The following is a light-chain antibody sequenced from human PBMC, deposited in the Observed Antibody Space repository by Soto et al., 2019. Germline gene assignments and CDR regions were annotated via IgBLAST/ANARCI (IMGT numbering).Light chain of an antibody. CDR3: CSYAGDYFYV. CDR2: DVS. CDR1: SSDVGGYNY. J-gene: IGLJ1*01. Sequence: QSALSQPRSVSGSPGQSVTISCTVTSSDVGGYNYVSWYQQHPGKAPKLMIYDVSKRPSGVPDRFSGSKSGNTASLTISGLQAEDEADYYCCSYAGDYFYVFGTGTKVTVL. V-gene: IGLV2-11*01.